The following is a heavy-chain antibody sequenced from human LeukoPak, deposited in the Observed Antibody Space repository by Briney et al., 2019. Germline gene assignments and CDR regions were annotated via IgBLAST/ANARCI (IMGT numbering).Heavy chain of an antibody. J-gene: IGHJ4*02. D-gene: IGHD3-3*01. V-gene: IGHV3-30*04. Sequence: PGGSLRLTRAASGFTFSSYAMHWVSQAPGKGLEWVAVISYDGSNKYYADSVKGRFTISRDNSKNTLYLQMNSLRAEDTAVYYCARDLRFLDAFDYWGQGTLVTVSS. CDR3: ARDLRFLDAFDY. CDR1: GFTFSSYA. CDR2: ISYDGSNK.